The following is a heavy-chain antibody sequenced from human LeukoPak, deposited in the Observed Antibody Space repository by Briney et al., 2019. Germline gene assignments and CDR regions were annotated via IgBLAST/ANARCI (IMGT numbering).Heavy chain of an antibody. Sequence: SETLSLTCTVSGGSISSYYWSWIRQPAGKGLEWIGRIYTSGSTNYNPSLKSRVTMSVDTSKNQFSLKLSSVTAADTAVYYCASCSGGSCRKTYYYYMDVWGEGTTVTVSS. V-gene: IGHV4-4*07. J-gene: IGHJ6*03. CDR3: ASCSGGSCRKTYYYYMDV. D-gene: IGHD2-15*01. CDR1: GGSISSYY. CDR2: IYTSGST.